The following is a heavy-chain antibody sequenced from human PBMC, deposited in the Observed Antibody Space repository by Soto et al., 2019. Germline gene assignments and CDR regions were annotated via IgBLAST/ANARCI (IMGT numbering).Heavy chain of an antibody. CDR1: GLTISNFG. J-gene: IGHJ5*02. V-gene: IGHV3-64D*08. CDR3: AKDSRTRPFGELLRDHHDL. CDR2: IDNTGETT. Sequence: PGGSLRLSCSAFGLTISNFGLHWVRQGPGKGLEHVSAIDNTGETTDYADSVKGRFTISRDNSKNTLYLQMTSLRTDDTGTYYCAKDSRTRPFGELLRDHHDLWGQGTLVTVSS. D-gene: IGHD3-10*01.